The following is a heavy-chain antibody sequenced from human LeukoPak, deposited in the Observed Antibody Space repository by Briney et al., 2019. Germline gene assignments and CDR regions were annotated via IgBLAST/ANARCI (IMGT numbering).Heavy chain of an antibody. D-gene: IGHD2-2*01. CDR2: IGGSGGVT. CDR1: GFTFSTYA. CDR3: AKDGRGGDCTSASCTNWFGP. V-gene: IGHV3-23*01. Sequence: PGGSLRLSCAASGFTFSTYALTWVRQAPGKGLEWVSTIGGSGGVTYYADSVKGRFTISRDNSKNTLYLQMNSLRAEDTAVYYCAKDGRGGDCTSASCTNWFGPWGQGTLVTVS. J-gene: IGHJ5*02.